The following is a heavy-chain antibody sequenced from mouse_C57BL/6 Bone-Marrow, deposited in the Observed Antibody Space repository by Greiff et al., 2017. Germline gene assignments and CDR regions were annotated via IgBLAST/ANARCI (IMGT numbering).Heavy chain of an antibody. CDR2: LSTYYGDA. D-gene: IGHD2-4*01. J-gene: IGHJ3*01. V-gene: IGHV1-67*01. CDR3: DYGGFAY. CDR1: GYTFTDYA. Sequence: LVESGPELVRPGVSVPISCKGSGYTFTDYAMHWVKQSHAKSLEWSGVLSTYYGDASYNQKCKDKATMTVDKSSSTAYMELARLTSEDSAVYRHDYGGFAYWGQGTLVTVSA.